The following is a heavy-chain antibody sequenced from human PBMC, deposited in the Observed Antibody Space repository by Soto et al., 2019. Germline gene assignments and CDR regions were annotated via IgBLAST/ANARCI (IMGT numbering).Heavy chain of an antibody. D-gene: IGHD3-16*01. CDR2: TSYDGSNN. V-gene: IGHV3-33*05. CDR1: GFTFRSYV. Sequence: QVQLVESGGGVVQPGTSLRLSCVGSGFTFRSYVIHWVRQAPGKGLEWVALTSYDGSNNFYGDSVKGRFTISRDNSRNTVELQMDSLRLEDMALYYCAGWGTTEELDVRGQGTLVSVSS. J-gene: IGHJ4*02. CDR3: AGWGTTEELDV.